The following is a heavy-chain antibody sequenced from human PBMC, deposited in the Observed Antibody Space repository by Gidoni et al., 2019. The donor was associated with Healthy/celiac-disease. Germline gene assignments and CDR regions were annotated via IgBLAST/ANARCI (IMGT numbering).Heavy chain of an antibody. CDR3: TTGVGFWSGYDAFDI. CDR1: GFPFSNAW. D-gene: IGHD3-3*01. J-gene: IGHJ3*02. CDR2: IKSKTDGGTT. V-gene: IGHV3-15*01. Sequence: EVQLVESGGGLVRPGGSLRLYCAASGFPFSNAWRSWVRQAPGKGLEWVGRIKSKTDGGTTDYAAPVKGRFTISRDDSKNTLYLQMNSLKTEDTAVYYCTTGVGFWSGYDAFDIWGQGTMVTVSS.